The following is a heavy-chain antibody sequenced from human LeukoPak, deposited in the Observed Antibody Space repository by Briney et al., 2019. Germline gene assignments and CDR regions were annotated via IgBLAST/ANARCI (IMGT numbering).Heavy chain of an antibody. V-gene: IGHV1-69*05. CDR3: ARALLERPYYYYYYMDV. Sequence: GASVKVSCKASGGTFSSYAISWVRQAPGQGLEWMGGIIPIFGTANYAQKFQGRVTITTDESTSTAYMELSSLRSEDTAVYYCARALLERPYYYYYYMDVWGKGTTVTVSS. CDR2: IIPIFGTA. D-gene: IGHD1-1*01. J-gene: IGHJ6*03. CDR1: GGTFSSYA.